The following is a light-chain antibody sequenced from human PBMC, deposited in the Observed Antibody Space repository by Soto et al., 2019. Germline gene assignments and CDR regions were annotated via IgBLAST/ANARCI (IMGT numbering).Light chain of an antibody. Sequence: EIVMTQSPATLSVSPGERATLSCRASQSVSSSLAWFQQQPGQAPRLLIYGASTRAPGVPVRFSGSGSETDFTLTISSLQSEDFTVYYCQQYSNWPRTFGQGTKVDIK. CDR1: QSVSSS. V-gene: IGKV3D-15*01. CDR3: QQYSNWPRT. J-gene: IGKJ1*01. CDR2: GAS.